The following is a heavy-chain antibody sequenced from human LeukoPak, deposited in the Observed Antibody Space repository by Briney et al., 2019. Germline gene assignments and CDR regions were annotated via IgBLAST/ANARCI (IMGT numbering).Heavy chain of an antibody. CDR3: ARSLIAAAGGCDY. Sequence: ASVKVSCKASGYTFTSYAMHWVRQAPGQRLEWMGWINAGNGNTKYSQKFQGRVTITRDTSASTAYMELSSLRSEDTAVYYCARSLIAAAGGCDYWGQGTLVTVSS. V-gene: IGHV1-3*01. CDR1: GYTFTSYA. J-gene: IGHJ4*02. D-gene: IGHD6-13*01. CDR2: INAGNGNT.